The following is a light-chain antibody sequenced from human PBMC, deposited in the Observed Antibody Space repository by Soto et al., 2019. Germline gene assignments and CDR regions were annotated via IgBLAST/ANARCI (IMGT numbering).Light chain of an antibody. CDR1: QSIGRY. V-gene: IGKV1-39*01. CDR2: AAA. Sequence: DIQMTQSPSSLSASVGDRVTITCRASQSIGRYLNWYQQKPGKAPKFLIYAAASLQSGVPSRFSGSGSGTDFTLTISSLQPEDFATYYCQQSYSTPITFGQGTRLEIK. CDR3: QQSYSTPIT. J-gene: IGKJ5*01.